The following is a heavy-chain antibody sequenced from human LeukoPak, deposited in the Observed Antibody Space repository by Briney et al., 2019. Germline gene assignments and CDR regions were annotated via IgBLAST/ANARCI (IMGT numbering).Heavy chain of an antibody. Sequence: SETLSLTCTVSGGSISSGSYYWSWIRQPAGKGLEWIGRIYTSGSTNYNPSLKSRVTISVDTSKNQFSLKLSSVTAADTAVYYCARQYSYSALLDYWGQGTLVTVSS. J-gene: IGHJ4*02. V-gene: IGHV4-61*02. CDR3: ARQYSYSALLDY. CDR1: GGSISSGSYY. CDR2: IYTSGST. D-gene: IGHD5-18*01.